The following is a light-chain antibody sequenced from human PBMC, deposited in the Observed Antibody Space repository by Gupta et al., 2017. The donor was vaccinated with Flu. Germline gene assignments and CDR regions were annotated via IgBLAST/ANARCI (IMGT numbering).Light chain of an antibody. Sequence: ITRTATRQSSDVGGDDFIYCYHQYPRNVPLLMIYNDTNRASVLATRFSGSKSGTTASLTISGRQAEDEADYYCCSHTSCTNIDVFGEGTKVTVL. J-gene: IGLJ1*01. V-gene: IGLV2-14*03. CDR3: CSHTSCTNIDV. CDR1: SSDVGGDDF. CDR2: NDT.